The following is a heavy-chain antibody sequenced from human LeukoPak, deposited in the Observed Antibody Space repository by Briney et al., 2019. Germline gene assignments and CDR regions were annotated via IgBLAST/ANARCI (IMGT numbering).Heavy chain of an antibody. J-gene: IGHJ4*02. CDR2: ISGSGEST. Sequence: GGSLRLSCAASGFSFSNYVMTWVRQAPGKGLEWVSMISGSGESTTYAGSVKGRFTVSRDNSQNTLYLQMNSLRAEDMALYYCAKGRGLSYDYGVDYWGQGTLVTVSS. CDR1: GFSFSNYV. V-gene: IGHV3-23*01. CDR3: AKGRGLSYDYGVDY. D-gene: IGHD4-17*01.